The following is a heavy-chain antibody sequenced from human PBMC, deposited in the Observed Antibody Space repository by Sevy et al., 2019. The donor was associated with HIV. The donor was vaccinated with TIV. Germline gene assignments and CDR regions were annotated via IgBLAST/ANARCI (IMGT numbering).Heavy chain of an antibody. Sequence: GESLKISCAASGFVFSSYTMNWVRQSPGKGLEWVSFISSSSRYIFNADSVKGRFTISRDNARNSLYLQMNSLRAEDTAVYYCARDMAYGSGSIVYDYWGQGTLVTVSS. CDR2: ISSSSRYI. V-gene: IGHV3-21*01. CDR3: ARDMAYGSGSIVYDY. D-gene: IGHD3-10*01. J-gene: IGHJ4*02. CDR1: GFVFSSYT.